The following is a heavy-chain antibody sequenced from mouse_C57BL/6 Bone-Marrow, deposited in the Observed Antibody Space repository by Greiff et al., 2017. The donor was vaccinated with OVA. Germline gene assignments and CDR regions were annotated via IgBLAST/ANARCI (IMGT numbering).Heavy chain of an antibody. D-gene: IGHD1-1*01. V-gene: IGHV1-22*01. J-gene: IGHJ2*01. CDR3: AKDGSSLDYFDY. CDR2: INPNNGGT. CDR1: GYTFTDYN. Sequence: VQLQQSGPELVKPGASVKMSCKASGYTFTDYNMHWVKQSHGKSLEWIGYINPNNGGTSYNQKFKGKATLTVNKSSSTAYMELRSLTSEDSAVYYCAKDGSSLDYFDYWGQGTTLTVSS.